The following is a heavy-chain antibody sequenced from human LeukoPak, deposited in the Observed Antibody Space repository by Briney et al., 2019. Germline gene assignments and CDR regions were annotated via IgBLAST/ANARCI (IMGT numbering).Heavy chain of an antibody. CDR2: IKQDGSDK. D-gene: IGHD1-1*01. V-gene: IGHV3-7*01. J-gene: IGHJ4*02. Sequence: QPGGSLRLSCAASGFPFSSYWMSWVRQAPGKGLEWVANIKQDGSDKYYVDSVKGRFSISRDNAKNSLYLQLNSLRADDTAVYYCARLTGTTGFDYWGQGNLVTVSS. CDR1: GFPFSSYW. CDR3: ARLTGTTGFDY.